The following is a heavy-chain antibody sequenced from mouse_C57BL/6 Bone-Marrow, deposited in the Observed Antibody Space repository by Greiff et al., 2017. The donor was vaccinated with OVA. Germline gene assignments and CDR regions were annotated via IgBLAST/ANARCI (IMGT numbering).Heavy chain of an antibody. J-gene: IGHJ3*01. CDR1: GFTFSDYY. Sequence: EVMLVESGGGLVQPGGSLKLSCAASGFTFSDYYMYWVRQTPEKRLEWVAYISNGGGSTYYPDTVKGRFTISRDNAKNTLYLQMSRLKSEDTAMYYCARHEGTSCAYWGQGTLVTVSA. D-gene: IGHD3-3*01. V-gene: IGHV5-12*01. CDR2: ISNGGGST. CDR3: ARHEGTSCAY.